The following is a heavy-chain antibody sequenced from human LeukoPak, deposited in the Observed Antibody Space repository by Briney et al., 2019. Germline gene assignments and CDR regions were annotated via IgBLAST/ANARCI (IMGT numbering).Heavy chain of an antibody. CDR3: AIPTSGSFDY. CDR2: IYYSGST. J-gene: IGHJ4*02. V-gene: IGHV4-59*04. CDR1: GGSISSYY. Sequence: SETLSLTCTVSGGSISSYYWSWIRQPPGKGLEWIGYIYYSGSTYYNPSLKSRVTISVDTSKNQFSLKLSSVTAADTAVYYCAIPTSGSFDYWGQGTLVTVSS. D-gene: IGHD1-26*01.